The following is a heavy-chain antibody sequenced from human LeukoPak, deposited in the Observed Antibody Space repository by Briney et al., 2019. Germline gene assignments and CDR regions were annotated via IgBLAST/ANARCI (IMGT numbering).Heavy chain of an antibody. V-gene: IGHV4-59*01. CDR3: ARASHCSGGSCSEYYFDY. CDR1: GGSISSYY. Sequence: SETLSLTCTVSGGSISSYYWSWIRQPPGKGLEWIGYIYYSGSTNYNPSLKSQVTISVDTSKNQFSLKLSSVTAADTAVYYCARASHCSGGSCSEYYFDYWGQGTLVTVSS. CDR2: IYYSGST. J-gene: IGHJ4*02. D-gene: IGHD2-15*01.